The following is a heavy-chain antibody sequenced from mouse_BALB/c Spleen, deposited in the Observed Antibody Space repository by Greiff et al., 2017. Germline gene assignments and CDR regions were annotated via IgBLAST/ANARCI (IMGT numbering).Heavy chain of an antibody. D-gene: IGHD3-1*01. CDR2: ISSGSSTI. J-gene: IGHJ2*01. V-gene: IGHV5-17*02. CDR1: GFTFSSFG. Sequence: EVKVVESGGGLVQPGGSRKLSCAASGFTFSSFGMHWVRQAPEKGLEWVAYISSGSSTIYYADTVKGRFTISRDNPKNTLFLQMTSLRSEDTAMYYCASRDYFDYWGQGTTLTVSS. CDR3: ASRDYFDY.